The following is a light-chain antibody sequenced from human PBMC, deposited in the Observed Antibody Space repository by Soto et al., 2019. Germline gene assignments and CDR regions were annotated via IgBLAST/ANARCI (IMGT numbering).Light chain of an antibody. CDR1: SGDVGGYNL. V-gene: IGLV2-23*02. CDR2: EVT. CDR3: CSYAGNSEV. J-gene: IGLJ1*01. Sequence: QSVLTQPASVSGSPGQSITIHCTGTSGDVGGYNLVSWYQQHPGKAPKLMIYEVTERPSGVSNRFSGSKSGNTASLTISGLQPDDEADYYCCSYAGNSEVFGTGTKVTVL.